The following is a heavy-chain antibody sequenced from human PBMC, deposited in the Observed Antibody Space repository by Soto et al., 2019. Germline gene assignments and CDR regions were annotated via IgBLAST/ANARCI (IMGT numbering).Heavy chain of an antibody. Sequence: PSETLSLTCTVSGGSVSSGSYYWSWIRQPPGKGLEWIGYIYYSGSTNYNPSLKSRVTISVDTSKNQFSLKLSSVTAADTAVYYCARGKFYAFDFWGQGTMVTVSS. J-gene: IGHJ3*01. CDR3: ARGKFYAFDF. CDR1: GGSVSSGSYY. D-gene: IGHD3-3*01. V-gene: IGHV4-61*01. CDR2: IYYSGST.